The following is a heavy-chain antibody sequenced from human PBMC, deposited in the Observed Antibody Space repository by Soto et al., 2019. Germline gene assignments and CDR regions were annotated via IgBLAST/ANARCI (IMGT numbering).Heavy chain of an antibody. CDR1: GFTFSSYA. CDR3: AKEDYDSSGSLTPVFDY. Sequence: GGSLRLSCAASGFTFSSYAMSWVRQAPGKGLEWVSAISGSGGSTYYADSVKGRFTISRDNSKNTLYLQMNSLRAEDTAVYYCAKEDYDSSGSLTPVFDYWGQGTLVTVSS. V-gene: IGHV3-23*01. J-gene: IGHJ4*02. D-gene: IGHD3-22*01. CDR2: ISGSGGST.